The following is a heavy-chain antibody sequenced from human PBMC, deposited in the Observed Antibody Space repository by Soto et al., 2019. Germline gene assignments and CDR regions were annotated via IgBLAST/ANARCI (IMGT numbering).Heavy chain of an antibody. J-gene: IGHJ4*02. CDR3: VRDQGSHPLAY. CDR1: DFTVSANY. Sequence: GGSLRLSCAASDFTVSANYMSWVRQAPGKGLEWVSVLYSSGFTNYIDSVKGRFTISRDNSKNTLFLQMNSLRAEDTAVYYCVRDQGSHPLAYWGQGIVVTVSS. CDR2: LYSSGFT. V-gene: IGHV3-53*01.